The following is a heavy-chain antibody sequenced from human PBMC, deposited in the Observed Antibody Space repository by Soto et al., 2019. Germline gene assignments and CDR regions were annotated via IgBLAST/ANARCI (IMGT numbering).Heavy chain of an antibody. CDR1: GFTFSSYG. V-gene: IGHV3-30*18. J-gene: IGHJ4*02. D-gene: IGHD3-3*01. CDR2: ISYDGSNK. Sequence: GGSLRLSCAASGFTFSSYGMHWVRQAPGKGLEWVAVISYDGSNKYYADSVKGRFTISRDNSKNTLYLQMDSLRAEDTAVYYCAKDLNPLRFLEWSDYWAREPWSPSPQ. CDR3: AKDLNPLRFLEWSDY.